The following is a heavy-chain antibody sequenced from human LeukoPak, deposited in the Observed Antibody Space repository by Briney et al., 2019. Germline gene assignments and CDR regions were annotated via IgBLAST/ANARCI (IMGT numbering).Heavy chain of an antibody. V-gene: IGHV3-73*01. CDR3: AKMEGHPLQKYYMDV. D-gene: IGHD2/OR15-2a*01. CDR1: GFTFSGSA. Sequence: GGSLKLSCAASGFTFSGSAMHWVRQGSGKGLEWVGRIRSKTYSYATAYAASVKGRFTISRDDSKNTAFLQMNSLRAEDTAIYYCAKMEGHPLQKYYMDVWGQGTTVTVSS. J-gene: IGHJ6*01. CDR2: IRSKTYSYAT.